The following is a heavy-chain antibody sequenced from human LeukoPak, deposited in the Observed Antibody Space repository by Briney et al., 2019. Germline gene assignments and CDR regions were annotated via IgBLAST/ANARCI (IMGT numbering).Heavy chain of an antibody. CDR1: GFTFSSYW. V-gene: IGHV3-74*01. J-gene: IGHJ4*02. CDR3: ARGGSGYYV. D-gene: IGHD3-22*01. Sequence: GGSLRLSCAASGFTFSSYWMHWVRHVPGKGLVWVLRINSDGSSISYADSVKGRFPISRDNTKNTLYLQMDSLTAEDTSVYYCARGGSGYYVWGQETLVTVSS. CDR2: INSDGSSI.